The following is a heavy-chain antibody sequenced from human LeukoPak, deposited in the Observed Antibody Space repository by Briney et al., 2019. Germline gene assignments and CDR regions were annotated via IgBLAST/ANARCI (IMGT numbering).Heavy chain of an antibody. D-gene: IGHD4-17*01. J-gene: IGHJ4*02. V-gene: IGHV4-34*01. Sequence: SETLSLTCGVSGTSFTSYYWSWIRQTPGKGLEWIGEVNHSGYTNMNPSLKCRVTISVDTSKNQFSLMMTSVTAADTAVYFCARMTTGHDYWGQGTLVTVSS. CDR2: VNHSGYT. CDR3: ARMTTGHDY. CDR1: GTSFTSYY.